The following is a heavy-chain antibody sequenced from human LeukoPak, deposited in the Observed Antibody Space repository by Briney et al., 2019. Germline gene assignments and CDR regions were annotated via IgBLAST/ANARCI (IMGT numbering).Heavy chain of an antibody. V-gene: IGHV3-30*14. D-gene: IGHD3-22*01. J-gene: IGHJ4*02. CDR2: ISYDGSNK. CDR3: ARERGGYYERNGYSDY. CDR1: GFTFSSYA. Sequence: GGSLRLSCAASGFTFSSYAMHWVRQAPGKGLEWVAVISYDGSNKYYADSVKGRFTISRDNSKSTLYLQMNRLRAEDTAVYYCARERGGYYERNGYSDYWGQGTLVSVSS.